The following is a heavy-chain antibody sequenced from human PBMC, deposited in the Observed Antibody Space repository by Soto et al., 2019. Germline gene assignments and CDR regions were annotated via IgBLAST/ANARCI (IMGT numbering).Heavy chain of an antibody. Sequence: GGSLRLSCAASGFTFSSYEMNWVRQAPGKGLEWVSYISSSGSTIYYADSVKGRFTISRDNAKNSLYLQMSSLRAEDTAVYYCCNSPGPAAFDIWGQGTMVTVSS. D-gene: IGHD4-4*01. CDR1: GFTFSSYE. V-gene: IGHV3-48*03. CDR2: ISSSGSTI. J-gene: IGHJ3*02. CDR3: CNSPGPAAFDI.